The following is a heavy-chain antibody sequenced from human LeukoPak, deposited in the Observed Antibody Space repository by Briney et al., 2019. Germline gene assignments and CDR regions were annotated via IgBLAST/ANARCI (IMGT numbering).Heavy chain of an antibody. J-gene: IGHJ3*02. CDR1: GGSISSYY. V-gene: IGHV4-59*12. CDR2: IYYSGST. Sequence: SETLSLTCTVSGGSISSYYWSWIRQPPGKGLEWIGYIYYSGSTNYNPSLKSRVTISADTSKNQFSLKLRSVTAADTAVYYCARDGASRGGALDMWGQGTVVIVSS. CDR3: ARDGASRGGALDM. D-gene: IGHD3-10*01.